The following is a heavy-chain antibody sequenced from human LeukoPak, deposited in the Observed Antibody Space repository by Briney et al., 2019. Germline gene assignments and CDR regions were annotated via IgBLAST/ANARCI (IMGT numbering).Heavy chain of an antibody. D-gene: IGHD2-2*01. CDR3: AKDPTPIVVVPAARPKTYGMDV. CDR1: GFTFSSYG. J-gene: IGHJ6*04. CDR2: ISYDGSNK. V-gene: IGHV3-30*18. Sequence: PGGSLRLSCAASGFTFSSYGIHWVRQAPGKGLEWVAVISYDGSNKYYADSVKGRFTISRDNSKNTLYLQMNSLRAEDTAVYYCAKDPTPIVVVPAARPKTYGMDVWGKGTTVTVSS.